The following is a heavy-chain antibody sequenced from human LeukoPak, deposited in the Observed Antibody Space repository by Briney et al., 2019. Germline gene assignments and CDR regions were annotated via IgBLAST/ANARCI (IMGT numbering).Heavy chain of an antibody. J-gene: IGHJ3*02. V-gene: IGHV3-11*01. CDR3: ARGRRITVFGVVTQGAFDI. D-gene: IGHD3-3*01. Sequence: PGGSLRLSCAASEFTFSDYYMSWIRQAPGKGLEWVSYISSSGSNIYYAESVKGRFTISRDDANNSLFLQMNSLRADDTAVYYCARGRRITVFGVVTQGAFDIWGQGTLVTVSS. CDR2: ISSSGSNI. CDR1: EFTFSDYY.